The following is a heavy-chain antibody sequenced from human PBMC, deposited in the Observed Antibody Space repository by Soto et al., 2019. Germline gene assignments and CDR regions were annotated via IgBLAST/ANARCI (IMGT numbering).Heavy chain of an antibody. D-gene: IGHD6-19*01. CDR2: IWYDGSNK. V-gene: IGHV3-33*01. J-gene: IGHJ4*02. CDR1: GFTFSSYG. CDR3: ARDCAGYSSGWYQRGGFDY. Sequence: QVQLVESGGGVVQPGRSLRLSCAASGFTFSSYGMHWVRQAPGKGLEWVAVIWYDGSNKYYADSVKGRFTISRDNSKKXLHXQMNSLRAEDTAVYYCARDCAGYSSGWYQRGGFDYWGQGTLVTVSS.